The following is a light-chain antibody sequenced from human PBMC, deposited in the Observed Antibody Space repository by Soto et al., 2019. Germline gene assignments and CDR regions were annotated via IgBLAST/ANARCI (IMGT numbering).Light chain of an antibody. V-gene: IGKV1-5*01. CDR1: QSISIW. CDR2: DAS. J-gene: IGKJ1*01. CDR3: QQYNSYSGT. Sequence: DIQMTQSPSTLSASVGDRVTITCRASQSISIWLAWYQQKPGKAPKLLIYDASSLESGVPSRFSSSGSGTEFTLTISRLQPDDFAGYYCQQYNSYSGTFGQGTKVEIK.